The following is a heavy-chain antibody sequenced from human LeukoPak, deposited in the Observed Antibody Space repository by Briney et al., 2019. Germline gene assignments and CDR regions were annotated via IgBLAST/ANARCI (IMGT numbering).Heavy chain of an antibody. V-gene: IGHV1-2*02. CDR2: INPNSGGT. D-gene: IGHD3-16*02. Sequence: GASVKVSCKASGYTFTCYYMHWVRQAPGQGLEWMGWINPNSGGTKYAQKLLGRVTVTRDTSISTAYMQLSRLRSDDTAVYYCARGEGVNYRYSGFGYFNAVDYWGQGTLVTVSS. CDR1: GYTFTCYY. CDR3: ARGEGVNYRYSGFGYFNAVDY. J-gene: IGHJ4*02.